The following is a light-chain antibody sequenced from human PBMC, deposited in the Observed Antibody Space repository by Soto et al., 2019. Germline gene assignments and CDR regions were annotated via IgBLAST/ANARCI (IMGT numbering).Light chain of an antibody. CDR3: QQYSMSNNT. Sequence: EIVLTQSPGTLSLSPGERATLSCRASQLVDDSHLAWYQLRPGQAPRLLIYGASTRATGIPDRFSGSGSGTDSSLTIRGLKPEDFAVYYCQQYSMSNNTSGQGIRLEI. V-gene: IGKV3-20*01. J-gene: IGKJ5*01. CDR1: QLVDDSH. CDR2: GAS.